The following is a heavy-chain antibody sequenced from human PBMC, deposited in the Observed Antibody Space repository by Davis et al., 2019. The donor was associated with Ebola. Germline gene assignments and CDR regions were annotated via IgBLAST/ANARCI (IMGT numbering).Heavy chain of an antibody. CDR2: ISYDGSNK. J-gene: IGHJ4*02. V-gene: IGHV3-30*03. Sequence: GESLKISCAASGFTFSSYGMHWVRQAPGKGLEWVAVISYDGSNKYYADSVKGRFTISRDNSKNSLYLQMNSLRDEDKAVYYFAREKYYYDSSGYSYYFDYWGQGTLVTVSS. CDR3: AREKYYYDSSGYSYYFDY. CDR1: GFTFSSYG. D-gene: IGHD3-22*01.